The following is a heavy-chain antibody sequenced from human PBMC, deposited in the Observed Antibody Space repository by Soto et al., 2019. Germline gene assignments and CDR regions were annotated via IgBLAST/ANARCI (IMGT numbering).Heavy chain of an antibody. V-gene: IGHV4-31*03. CDR1: GGSVSSGGYY. CDR2: IDYSGST. CDR3: ARAGYYPAWLGY. Sequence: QVQLQESGPGLVKPSQTLSLTCTVSGGSVSSGGYYWSWIRQHPGKGLEWIGYIDYSGSTYYNPSLRSRVTLSVDTSKNQFSLKLSSVTAADTAVYYCARAGYYPAWLGYWGQGTLGTVSS. D-gene: IGHD3-10*01. J-gene: IGHJ4*02.